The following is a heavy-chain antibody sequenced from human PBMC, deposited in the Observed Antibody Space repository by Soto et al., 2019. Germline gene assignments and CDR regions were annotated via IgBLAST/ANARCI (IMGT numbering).Heavy chain of an antibody. J-gene: IGHJ4*02. CDR2: ISWNSGSI. D-gene: IGHD4-4*01. V-gene: IGHV3-9*01. Sequence: PGRSLRLSCAASGFTFDDYAMHWVRQAPGKGLEWVSGISWNSGSIGYADSVKGRFTISRDNAKNSLYLQMNSLRAEDTALYYCAKGLHDYSNYGSIDYWGQGTLVTVSS. CDR1: GFTFDDYA. CDR3: AKGLHDYSNYGSIDY.